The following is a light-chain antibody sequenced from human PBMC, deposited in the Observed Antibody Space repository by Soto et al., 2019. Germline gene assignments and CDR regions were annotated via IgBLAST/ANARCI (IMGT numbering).Light chain of an antibody. CDR1: QGISNF. CDR3: QQLHTYPYT. CDR2: TAS. Sequence: IHLTQSPSFLSASVGDRVTITCRASQGISNFLAWYQQKPGKVSELLIYTASTLRSGVPSRFSGSGSGTEFTLTISSLQPEDFATFYCQQLHTYPYTFGQGTRLDI. J-gene: IGKJ2*01. V-gene: IGKV1-9*01.